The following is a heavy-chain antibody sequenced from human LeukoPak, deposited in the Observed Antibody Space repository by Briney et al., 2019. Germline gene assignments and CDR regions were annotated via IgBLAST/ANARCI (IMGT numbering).Heavy chain of an antibody. Sequence: SETLSLTCTVSGGSISSYYWSWIRQPAGKGLEWIGRIYTSGSTNYNPSLKSRVTMSVDTSKNQFSLKLSSVTAADTAVYYCARQSRVVRKPEYDYWGQGTLVTVSS. V-gene: IGHV4-4*07. CDR1: GGSISSYY. CDR2: IYTSGST. J-gene: IGHJ4*02. D-gene: IGHD4-23*01. CDR3: ARQSRVVRKPEYDY.